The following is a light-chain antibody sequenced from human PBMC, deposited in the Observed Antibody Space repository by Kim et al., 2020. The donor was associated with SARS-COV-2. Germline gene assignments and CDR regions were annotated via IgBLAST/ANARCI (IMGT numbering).Light chain of an antibody. Sequence: RVTISGPGNRSNIGTGYDVHWYQQLPGPAPKLLLYGSSNRPSGVPDRISGSNSVTSASLAITGLQAEDEADYYCQSYDSSLSVWVFGGGTQLTVL. J-gene: IGLJ3*02. CDR1: RSNIGTGYD. CDR3: QSYDSSLSVWV. V-gene: IGLV1-40*01. CDR2: GSS.